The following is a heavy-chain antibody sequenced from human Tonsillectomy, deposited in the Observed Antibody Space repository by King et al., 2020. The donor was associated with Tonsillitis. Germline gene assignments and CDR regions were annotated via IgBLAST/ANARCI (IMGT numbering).Heavy chain of an antibody. CDR3: ARVISAMVTGIDF. V-gene: IGHV1-2*02. CDR1: GYTFTGYY. Sequence: QLVQSGAEVKKPGASVRVSCKASGYTFTGYYMHWVRQAPGQGLEWMGWINPSSGDTNCAQKFQGRVTMTRETSSSTAYMELSRLRSDDTAMYYCARVISAMVTGIDFWGQGTLVTVSS. J-gene: IGHJ4*02. CDR2: INPSSGDT. D-gene: IGHD5-18*01.